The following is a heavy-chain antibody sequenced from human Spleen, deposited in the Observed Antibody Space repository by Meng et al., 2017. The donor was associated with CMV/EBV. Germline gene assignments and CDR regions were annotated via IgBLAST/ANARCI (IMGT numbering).Heavy chain of an antibody. V-gene: IGHV3-30-3*01. Sequence: GESLKISCAASGFTFSGSAMHWVRQASGKGLEWVAVISYDGSNKYYADSVKGRFTISRDNSKNTLYLQMNSLRAEDTAVYYCAREDQLLPYYYGLDVWGQGTTVTVSS. J-gene: IGHJ6*02. D-gene: IGHD2-2*01. CDR3: AREDQLLPYYYGLDV. CDR1: GFTFSGSA. CDR2: ISYDGSNK.